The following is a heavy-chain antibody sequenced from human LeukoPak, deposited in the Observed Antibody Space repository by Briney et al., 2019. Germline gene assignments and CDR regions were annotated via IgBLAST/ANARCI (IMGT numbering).Heavy chain of an antibody. J-gene: IGHJ5*02. V-gene: IGHV4-31*03. CDR1: GGSISSGGYY. Sequence: SETLSLTCTVSGGSISSGGYYWSWIRQPPGQPLPSHGYLYYSGSTYYNPSLKTRVTISVDTSKNQFSLKLSSVTAADMAVYYCAREHIAVAGTYWFDPWGQGTLVTVSS. D-gene: IGHD6-19*01. CDR2: LYYSGST. CDR3: AREHIAVAGTYWFDP.